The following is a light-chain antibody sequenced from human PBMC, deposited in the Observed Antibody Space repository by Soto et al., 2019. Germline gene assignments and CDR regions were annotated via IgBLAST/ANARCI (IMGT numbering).Light chain of an antibody. V-gene: IGLV2-8*01. Sequence: QSVLTQPPSASGSPGQSVAISCTGTSSDAGGYNYVSWYQQHPGKAPQVMIYEVSKRPSGVPDRFSGSKSGNTASLTVSGLQAEDESDYYCSSYAGSYSYVFGTGTKVTVL. CDR3: SSYAGSYSYV. CDR1: SSDAGGYNY. CDR2: EVS. J-gene: IGLJ1*01.